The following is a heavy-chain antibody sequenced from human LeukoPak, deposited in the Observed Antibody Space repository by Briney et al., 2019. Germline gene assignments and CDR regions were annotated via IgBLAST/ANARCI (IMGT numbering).Heavy chain of an antibody. CDR3: ARGIVGATGLDWFDP. CDR1: GGSISSSSYY. V-gene: IGHV4-39*01. CDR2: IYYSGST. J-gene: IGHJ5*02. Sequence: SETLSLTCTVSGGSISSSSYYWGWIRQPPGKGLEWIGSIYYSGSTYYNPSLKSRVTISVDTSKHQFSLKLSSVTAADTAVYYCARGIVGATGLDWFDPWGQGTLVTVSS. D-gene: IGHD1-26*01.